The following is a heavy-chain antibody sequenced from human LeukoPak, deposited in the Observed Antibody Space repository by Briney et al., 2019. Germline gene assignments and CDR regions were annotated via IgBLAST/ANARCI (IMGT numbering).Heavy chain of an antibody. J-gene: IGHJ4*02. CDR2: IYYSGST. CDR1: GGSISSSSYY. Sequence: SETLSLTCTVSGGSISSSSYYWGWIRQPPGKGLEWIGSIYYSGSTYYNPSLKSRVTISVDTSKNQFSLKLSSVTAADTAVYYCARDRGDYYGSGRPYFFDYWGQGTLVTVSS. V-gene: IGHV4-39*07. CDR3: ARDRGDYYGSGRPYFFDY. D-gene: IGHD3-10*01.